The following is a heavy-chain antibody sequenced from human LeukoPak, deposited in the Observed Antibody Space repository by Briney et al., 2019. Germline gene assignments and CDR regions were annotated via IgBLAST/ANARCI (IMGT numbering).Heavy chain of an antibody. CDR2: ISYHGSNK. CDR3: AIGSPYYYYGMDV. V-gene: IGHV3-30*03. D-gene: IGHD6-25*01. J-gene: IGHJ6*02. CDR1: GFSFSTYG. Sequence: PGGSLRLSCAASGFSFSTYGMHWFRQAPGKGLEWVAVISYHGSNKYYADSVKGRFTISRDNSKNTLYLQMNSLRAEDTAVYYCAIGSPYYYYGMDVWGQGTTVTVSS.